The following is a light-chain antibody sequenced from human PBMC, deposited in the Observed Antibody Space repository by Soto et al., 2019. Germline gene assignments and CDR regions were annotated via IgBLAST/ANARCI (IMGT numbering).Light chain of an antibody. J-gene: IGLJ2*01. CDR3: CSYAGSYTYVV. Sequence: QSALTQPRSVSGSPGQSVTISCTGTSSDVGAYNYVSWYQHHPGKDPKLMIYDVNKRPSGVPDRFSGSKSGNTASLTISGLQAEDEADYSCCSYAGSYTYVVFGGGTKLTVL. CDR2: DVN. V-gene: IGLV2-11*01. CDR1: SSDVGAYNY.